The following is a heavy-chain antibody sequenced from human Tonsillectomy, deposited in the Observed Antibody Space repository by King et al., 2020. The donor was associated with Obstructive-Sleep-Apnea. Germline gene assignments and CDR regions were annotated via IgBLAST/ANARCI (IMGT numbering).Heavy chain of an antibody. CDR1: GFTLNNYN. Sequence: GQLVQSGGGLVQPGGSLRLSCAASGFTLNNYNMNWVRQAPGKGLEWISFINVGHNFIQYADSVKGRFTIFRDNAENSLYLQMNSLRAEDTAVYYCARDQDIMIRAYDYWGQGTLVTVSS. J-gene: IGHJ4*02. CDR2: INVGHNFI. V-gene: IGHV3-48*03. D-gene: IGHD3-16*01. CDR3: ARDQDIMIRAYDY.